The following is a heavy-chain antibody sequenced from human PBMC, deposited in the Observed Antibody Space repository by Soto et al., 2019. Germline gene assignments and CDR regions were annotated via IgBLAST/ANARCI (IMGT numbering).Heavy chain of an antibody. CDR1: GFTFSSYG. Sequence: VGSLRLSCAASGFTFSSYGMHWVRQAPGKGLEWVAVISYDGSNKYYADSVKGRFTISRDNSKNTLYLQMNSLRAEDTAVYYCAKGVSGPWILWGQGPLVTVSS. D-gene: IGHD2-2*03. CDR3: AKGVSGPWIL. V-gene: IGHV3-30*18. CDR2: ISYDGSNK. J-gene: IGHJ4*02.